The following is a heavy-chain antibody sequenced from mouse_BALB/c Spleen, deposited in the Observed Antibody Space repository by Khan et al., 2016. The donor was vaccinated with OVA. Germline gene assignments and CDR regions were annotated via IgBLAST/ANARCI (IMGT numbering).Heavy chain of an antibody. J-gene: IGHJ4*01. V-gene: IGHV2-9*02. D-gene: IGHD2-3*01. Sequence: QVQLKESGPGLVAPSQSLSITCTVSGFSLTSYGVHWVRQPPGKGLEWLGVIWAGGSTNYNSALMSILSISKDNSKSQVFLKMNSLQTDDKAMYYCARGDGYYEDAMDYWGQGTSVTVSS. CDR2: IWAGGST. CDR3: ARGDGYYEDAMDY. CDR1: GFSLTSYG.